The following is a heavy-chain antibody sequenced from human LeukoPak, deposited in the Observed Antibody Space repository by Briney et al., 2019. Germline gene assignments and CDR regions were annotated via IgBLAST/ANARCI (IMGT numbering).Heavy chain of an antibody. CDR1: GFTFSSYG. V-gene: IGHV3-30*02. Sequence: GGSLRLSCAASGFTFSSYGMHWVRQAPGKGLEWVAFIRYDGSNKYYADSVKGRFTISRDNSKNTLYLQMNSLRAEDTAVYYCAKDAHPPRDGYNPYYFDYWGHGTLVTVSS. J-gene: IGHJ4*01. CDR2: IRYDGSNK. D-gene: IGHD5-24*01. CDR3: AKDAHPPRDGYNPYYFDY.